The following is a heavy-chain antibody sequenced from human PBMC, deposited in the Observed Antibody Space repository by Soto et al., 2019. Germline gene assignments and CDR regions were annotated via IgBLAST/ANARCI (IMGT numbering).Heavy chain of an antibody. CDR1: GFSFSSLW. CDR2: IKQDGSDK. J-gene: IGHJ4*02. CDR3: TRGGGTFDL. Sequence: EVQLVESGGGLVQPGGSLRLSCAASGFSFSSLWMSWVRQAPGRGLEWVANIKQDGSDKYYVDSVKGRFTISRDNAKNSLFLQMDSLRGEDKAVYYCTRGGGTFDLWGQGTLVTVSS. D-gene: IGHD2-15*01. V-gene: IGHV3-7*04.